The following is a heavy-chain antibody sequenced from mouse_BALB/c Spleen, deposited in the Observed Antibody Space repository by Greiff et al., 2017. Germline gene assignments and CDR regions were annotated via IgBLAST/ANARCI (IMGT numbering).Heavy chain of an antibody. V-gene: IGHV5-6-5*01. J-gene: IGHJ3*01. Sequence: DVKLVESGGGLVKPGGSLKLSCAASGFTFSSYAMSWVRQTPEKRLEWVASISSGGSTYYPDSVKGRFTISRDNARNILYLQMSSLRSEDTAMYYCARGDGYSWFAYWGQGTLVTVSA. CDR2: ISSGGST. CDR3: ARGDGYSWFAY. CDR1: GFTFSSYA. D-gene: IGHD2-3*01.